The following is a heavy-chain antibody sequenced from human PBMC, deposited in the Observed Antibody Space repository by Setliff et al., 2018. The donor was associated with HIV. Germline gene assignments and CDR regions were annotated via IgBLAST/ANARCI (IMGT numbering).Heavy chain of an antibody. CDR3: ARTRTIAVAGPPPEWYFDL. CDR1: GPYSISSGFY. CDR2: IYHSGNT. D-gene: IGHD6-19*01. J-gene: IGHJ2*01. Sequence: SETLSLTCAVSGPYSISSGFYWGWIRQPPGKGLEWIGNIYHSGNTYYNPSLKSRVTISVDTSKNQFSLKLRYVTAADTAVYYCARTRTIAVAGPPPEWYFDLWGRGTQVTVSS. V-gene: IGHV4-38-2*01.